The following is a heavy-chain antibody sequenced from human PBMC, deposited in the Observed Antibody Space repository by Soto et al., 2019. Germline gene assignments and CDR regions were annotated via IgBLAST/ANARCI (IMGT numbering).Heavy chain of an antibody. D-gene: IGHD3-16*01. CDR3: AKDRRAGGNSAFYFDF. Sequence: PGGSLRLSCAASGFSFNTFDMSWVRQAPGKGLEWVSVILGRDDTTYYADSVKGRFTISRDNSHNTLYLQVHSLTAEDTAVYYCAKDRRAGGNSAFYFDFWGQGAQVTVSS. CDR1: GFSFNTFD. CDR2: ILGRDDTT. V-gene: IGHV3-23*01. J-gene: IGHJ4*02.